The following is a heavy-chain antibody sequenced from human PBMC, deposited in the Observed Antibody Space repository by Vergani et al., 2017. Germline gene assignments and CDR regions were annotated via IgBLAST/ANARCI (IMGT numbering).Heavy chain of an antibody. D-gene: IGHD6-19*01. V-gene: IGHV3-9*01. CDR3: AKDGGSGWADWYFDL. J-gene: IGHJ2*01. Sequence: EVQLVESGGGLVQPGRSLRLSCAASGFTFDDYAMHWVRQAPGKGLEWVSGISWYSGSIGYADSVKGRFTISRDNAKNSLYLQMNSLRAEDTALYYCAKDGGSGWADWYFDLWGRGTLVTVSS. CDR1: GFTFDDYA. CDR2: ISWYSGSI.